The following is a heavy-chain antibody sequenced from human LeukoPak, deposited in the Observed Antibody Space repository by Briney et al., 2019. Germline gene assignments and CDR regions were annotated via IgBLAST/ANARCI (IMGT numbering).Heavy chain of an antibody. V-gene: IGHV3-11*01. J-gene: IGHJ3*02. D-gene: IGHD6-19*01. CDR2: ISSSGSTI. Sequence: GGSLRLSCAASGFTFSDYYMSWIRQAPGKGLEWVSYISSSGSTIYCADSVKGRFTISRDNAKNSLYLQMNSLRAEDTAVYYCARGQWLGHDAFDIWGQGTMVTVSS. CDR3: ARGQWLGHDAFDI. CDR1: GFTFSDYY.